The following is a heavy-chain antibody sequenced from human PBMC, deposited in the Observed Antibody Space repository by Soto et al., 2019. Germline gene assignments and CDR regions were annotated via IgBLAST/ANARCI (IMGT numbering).Heavy chain of an antibody. D-gene: IGHD4-17*01. CDR1: GYSYTTFG. V-gene: IGHV1-18*01. Sequence: QVQLVQSGAEVKKPVASVKVSCKPSGYSYTTFGISWVRQAPGQGLEWMGWMNSNSGKTDYAQKVQGRVTMTTDTFTRTAYMDLRSPTSDDTAVYFCVRDRLTVTGTKCFDYWGQGTLVTVSS. CDR2: MNSNSGKT. J-gene: IGHJ4*02. CDR3: VRDRLTVTGTKCFDY.